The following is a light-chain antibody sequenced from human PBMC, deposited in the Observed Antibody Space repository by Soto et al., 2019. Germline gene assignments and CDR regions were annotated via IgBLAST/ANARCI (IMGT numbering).Light chain of an antibody. CDR3: QQYGSYSRT. CDR1: RSISNW. CDR2: LAS. J-gene: IGKJ1*01. Sequence: DIQMTQSPSTLSASVGDRVTITCRASRSISNWLAWYQQRPGIAPKLLIYLASSLESGVPARFSGSGSATDFTLSISSLQPDDFATYYCQQYGSYSRTFGQGTKVDLK. V-gene: IGKV1-5*03.